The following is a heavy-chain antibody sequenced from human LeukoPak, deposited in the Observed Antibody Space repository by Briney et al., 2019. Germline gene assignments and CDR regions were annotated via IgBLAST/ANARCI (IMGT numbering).Heavy chain of an antibody. V-gene: IGHV4-31*11. CDR2: IYYSGST. D-gene: IGHD3-22*01. Sequence: PSETLSLTCAVSGGSISSSNWWSWIRQHPGKGLEWIGYIYYSGSTYYNPSLKSRVTISVDTSKNQFSLKLNSVTAADTAVYYCARAVVVTEGAFDIWGQGTMVTVSS. J-gene: IGHJ3*02. CDR3: ARAVVVTEGAFDI. CDR1: GGSISSSNW.